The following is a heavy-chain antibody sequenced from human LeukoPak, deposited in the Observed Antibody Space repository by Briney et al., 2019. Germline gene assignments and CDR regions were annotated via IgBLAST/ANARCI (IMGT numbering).Heavy chain of an antibody. CDR2: ISSSCSNI. CDR1: GFTFSSYE. J-gene: IGHJ4*02. Sequence: GGSLRLSCAASGFTFSSYEMNWVRQAPGKGLEGVSYISSSCSNIYYADSVKGRFTISRDNAKNSLYLQMNSLRAEDTAVYYCARGGVDIVATITDYWGQGTLVTVSS. CDR3: ARGGVDIVATITDY. D-gene: IGHD5-12*01. V-gene: IGHV3-48*03.